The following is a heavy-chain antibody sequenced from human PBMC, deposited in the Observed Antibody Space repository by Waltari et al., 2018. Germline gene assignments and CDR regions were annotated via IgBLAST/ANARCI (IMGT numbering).Heavy chain of an antibody. CDR1: GDSVTSANW. CDR3: ARDRGRGLYLDV. D-gene: IGHD2-15*01. CDR2: VLSTGKT. J-gene: IGHJ4*02. Sequence: QLQESGPGLVKPSGTLSLSCAVSGDSVTSANWWSWVRQSPQRGLEGIGQVLSTGKTNYSPSFAGRVTMSLDASNNQFSLKVTSATAADTAVYYCARDRGRGLYLDVWGPGTLVTVSP. V-gene: IGHV4-4*02.